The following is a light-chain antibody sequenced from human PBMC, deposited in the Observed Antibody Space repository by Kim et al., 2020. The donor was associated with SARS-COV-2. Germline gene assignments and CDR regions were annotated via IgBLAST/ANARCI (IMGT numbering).Light chain of an antibody. Sequence: EIVLTQSPGTLSLSPGERATLACRASQTVWSSTFAWYQQKPGEAPRLLIHGVSTRATGIPDSFSGSGSGTDFTLTISRPEPEDFAVYYCQQYGRSPRTFGQGTKVEIK. CDR3: QQYGRSPRT. CDR2: GVS. CDR1: QTVWSST. J-gene: IGKJ1*01. V-gene: IGKV3-20*01.